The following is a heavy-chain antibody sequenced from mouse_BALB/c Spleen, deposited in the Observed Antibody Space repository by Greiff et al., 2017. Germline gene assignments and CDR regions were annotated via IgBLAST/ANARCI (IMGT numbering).Heavy chain of an antibody. J-gene: IGHJ2*01. D-gene: IGHD1-1*01. CDR2: INPNNGGT. Sequence: EVKLMESGPELVKPGASVKIPCKASGYTFTDYNMDWVKQSHGKSLEWIGDINPNNGGTIYNQKFKGKATLTVDKSSSTAYMELRSLTSEDTAVYYCARYGLLRSYYFDYWGQGTTLTVSS. V-gene: IGHV1-18*01. CDR1: GYTFTDYN. CDR3: ARYGLLRSYYFDY.